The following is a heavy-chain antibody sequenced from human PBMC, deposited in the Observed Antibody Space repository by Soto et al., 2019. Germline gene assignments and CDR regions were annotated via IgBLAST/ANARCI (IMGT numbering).Heavy chain of an antibody. CDR3: ARAGFEPYYYYYGMDV. J-gene: IGHJ6*02. CDR2: IIPIFGTA. V-gene: IGHV1-69*13. CDR1: GGTFSSYA. Sequence: AASVKVSCKXSGGTFSSYAISWVRQAPGQGLEWMGGIIPIFGTANYAQKFQGRVTITADESTSTAYMELSSLRSEDTAVYYCARAGFEPYYYYYGMDVWGQGTTVTVSS.